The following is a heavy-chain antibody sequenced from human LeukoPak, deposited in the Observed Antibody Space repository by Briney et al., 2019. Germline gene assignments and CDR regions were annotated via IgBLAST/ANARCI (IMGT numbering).Heavy chain of an antibody. J-gene: IGHJ4*02. D-gene: IGHD6-13*01. V-gene: IGHV3-30*04. CDR3: AREEALAAGTDY. Sequence: PGRSLRLSCAASGFTFSSYAMHWVRQAPGKGLEWVAVISYDGSNKYYADSVKGRFTISRDNSKNTLYLQMNSLRAEDTAVYYCAREEALAAGTDYWGQGTLVTVSS. CDR2: ISYDGSNK. CDR1: GFTFSSYA.